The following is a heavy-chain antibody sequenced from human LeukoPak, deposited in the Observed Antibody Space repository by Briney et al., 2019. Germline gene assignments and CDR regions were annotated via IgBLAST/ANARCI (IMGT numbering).Heavy chain of an antibody. CDR2: INQGGSVK. CDR1: GFTFRSYW. D-gene: IGHD5-12*01. V-gene: IGHV3-7*01. CDR3: ARVGYSGWNLEY. Sequence: PGGSLRLSCAAPGFTFRSYWMSWVRQAPGKGLEWVANINQGGSVKYYVDSVKGRFTISRDDAKNSLYVQMNSLSDEDTAVYYCARVGYSGWNLEYWGQGTLVTVSS. J-gene: IGHJ4*02.